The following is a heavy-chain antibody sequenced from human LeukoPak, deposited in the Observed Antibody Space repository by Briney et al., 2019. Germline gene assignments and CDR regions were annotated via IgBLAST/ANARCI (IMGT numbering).Heavy chain of an antibody. J-gene: IGHJ4*02. CDR1: GFTVSSNY. CDR3: AKGRRLWYKSYFFDD. D-gene: IGHD5-18*01. CDR2: IYSGGST. V-gene: IGHV3-53*01. Sequence: GGSLRLSCAASGFTVSSNYMSWVRQAPGKGLEWVSVIYSGGSTYYADSVKGRFTISRDNSKNTLYLQMNSLRAEDTAVYYCAKGRRLWYKSYFFDDWGEGRLVTVSS.